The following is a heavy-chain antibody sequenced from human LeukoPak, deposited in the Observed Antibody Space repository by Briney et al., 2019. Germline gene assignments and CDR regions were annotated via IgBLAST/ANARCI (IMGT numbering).Heavy chain of an antibody. V-gene: IGHV4-34*01. CDR1: GGSFSGYY. CDR2: INHSGST. CDR3: ARTGDYSNYDPPEDFDY. J-gene: IGHJ4*02. D-gene: IGHD4-11*01. Sequence: SETLSLTCAVYGGSFSGYYWSWLRQPPGKGLEWIGEINHSGSTNYNPSLKSRVTISADTSKNQFSLKLSSVTAADTAVYYCARTGDYSNYDPPEDFDYWGQGTLVTVSS.